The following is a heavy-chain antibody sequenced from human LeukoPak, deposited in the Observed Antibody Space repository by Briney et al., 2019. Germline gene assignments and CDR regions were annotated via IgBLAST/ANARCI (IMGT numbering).Heavy chain of an antibody. J-gene: IGHJ4*02. CDR2: MNPNSGNT. Sequence: GASVKVSCKASGGTFSSYAISWVRQATGQGLEWMGWMNPNSGNTGYAQKFQGRVTMTRNTSISTAYMELSSLRSEDTAVYYCARALEDGPSAYWGQGTLVTVSS. CDR1: GGTFSSYA. CDR3: ARALEDGPSAY. V-gene: IGHV1-8*02.